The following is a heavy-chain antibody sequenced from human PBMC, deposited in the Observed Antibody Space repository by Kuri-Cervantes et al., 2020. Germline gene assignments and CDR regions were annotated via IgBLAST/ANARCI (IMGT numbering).Heavy chain of an antibody. Sequence: GSLRLSCAVYGGSFSGYYWSWIRQPPGKGLEWIGSIYYSGSTYYNPSLKSRVTISVDTSKNQFSLKLSSVTAADTAVYYCARIRNWFDPWGQGTLVTVSS. J-gene: IGHJ5*02. V-gene: IGHV4-34*01. CDR3: ARIRNWFDP. D-gene: IGHD3-16*01. CDR1: GGSFSGYY. CDR2: IYYSGST.